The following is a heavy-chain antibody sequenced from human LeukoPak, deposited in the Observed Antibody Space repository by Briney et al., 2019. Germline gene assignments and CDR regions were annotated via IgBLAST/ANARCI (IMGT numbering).Heavy chain of an antibody. CDR1: GGPFSGYY. CDR2: INHSGST. D-gene: IGHD3-22*01. CDR3: ARRAPSRGYYRDY. V-gene: IGHV4-34*01. Sequence: SETLSLTCAVYGGPFSGYYWSWIRQPPGKGLEWIGEINHSGSTNYNPSLKSRVTISVDTSKNQFSLKLSSVTAADTGVYYCARRAPSRGYYRDYWGQGTLVTVSS. J-gene: IGHJ4*02.